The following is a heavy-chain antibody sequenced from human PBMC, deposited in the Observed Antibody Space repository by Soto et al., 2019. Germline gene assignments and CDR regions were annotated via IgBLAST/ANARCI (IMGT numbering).Heavy chain of an antibody. V-gene: IGHV5-51*01. CDR1: GYSFTNYW. CDR3: ARHLSVLRIAASLI. J-gene: IGHJ3*02. CDR2: IYPGDSDT. Sequence: GESLKISCKGSGYSFTNYWIAWVRQMPGKGLEWMGIIYPGDSDTRYSPSFQGQVTFSADKSISTAYLQLSSLKASDTAMYYCARHLSVLRIAASLIWGQGTMVTVSS. D-gene: IGHD6-13*01.